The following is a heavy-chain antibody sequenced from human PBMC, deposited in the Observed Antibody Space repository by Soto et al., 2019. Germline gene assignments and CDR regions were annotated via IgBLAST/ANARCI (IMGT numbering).Heavy chain of an antibody. V-gene: IGHV6-1*01. D-gene: IGHD6-13*01. J-gene: IGHJ5*02. CDR3: AREQLVLGTLNWFDP. Sequence: LSQTLSLTCAISGDSVSSNSAAWNCISHSPSRGLEWLGRTYYRSKWYNDYAVSVKSRITINPDTSKNQFSLQLNSVTPEDTAVYYCAREQLVLGTLNWFDPWGQGTLVTVSS. CDR2: TYYRSKWYN. CDR1: GDSVSSNSAA.